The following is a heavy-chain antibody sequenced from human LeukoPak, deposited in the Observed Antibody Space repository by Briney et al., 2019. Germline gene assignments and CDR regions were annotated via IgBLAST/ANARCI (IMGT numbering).Heavy chain of an antibody. D-gene: IGHD1-26*01. Sequence: SETLSLTCTVSGYSISTGDDWDWIRPPPGKGLEWGGHRDYRGDTFCNPSLKSRVTISVETSKNQLSLKLRSVTAADTAVYYCARLYGTYQNYFDYWGQGTLVTVSS. CDR3: ARLYGTYQNYFDY. CDR1: GYSISTGDD. CDR2: RDYRGDT. V-gene: IGHV4-38-2*02. J-gene: IGHJ4*02.